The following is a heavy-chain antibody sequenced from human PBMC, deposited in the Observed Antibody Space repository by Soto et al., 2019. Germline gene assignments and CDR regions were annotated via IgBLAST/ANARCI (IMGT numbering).Heavy chain of an antibody. CDR2: MFWNDNK. CDR3: AHGPASHMNWVGP. V-gene: IGHV2-5*01. CDR1: GFSLTTIGVG. Sequence: QITLKEAGPTLVKPKQTLTLTCTFSGFSLTTIGVGVGWIRHPPRGAPEWLALMFWNDNKRYSPSLETRLTIAVVPSKTQVVLTMTDMVPEDTGTYFCAHGPASHMNWVGPWCPGTLVVVPS. J-gene: IGHJ5*02.